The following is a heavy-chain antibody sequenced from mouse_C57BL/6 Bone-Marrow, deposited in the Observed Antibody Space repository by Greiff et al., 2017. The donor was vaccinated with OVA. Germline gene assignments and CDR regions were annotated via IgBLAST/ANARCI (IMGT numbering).Heavy chain of an antibody. CDR2: ISYDGSN. Sequence: DVKLQESGPGLVKPSQSLSLTCSVTGYSITSGYYWNWIRQFPGNKLEWMGYISYDGSNNYNPSLKNRISITRDTSKNQFFLKLNSVTTEDTATYYCANIDYWGQGTTLTVSS. J-gene: IGHJ2*01. CDR1: GYSITSGYY. CDR3: ANIDY. V-gene: IGHV3-6*01.